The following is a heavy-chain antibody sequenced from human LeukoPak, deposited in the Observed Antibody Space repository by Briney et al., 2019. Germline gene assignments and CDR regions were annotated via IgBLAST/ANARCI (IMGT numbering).Heavy chain of an antibody. D-gene: IGHD1-26*01. Sequence: KPSETLSLTCAVYGGSFSGYYWSWIRQPPGKGLEWIGEINHSGSTNYNPSLKSRVTISVDTSKNQFSLKLSSVTAADTAVYYCARGRSGSYSAIYYYYGMDVWGQGTTVTVSS. CDR3: ARGRSGSYSAIYYYYGMDV. V-gene: IGHV4-34*01. CDR1: GGSFSGYY. CDR2: INHSGST. J-gene: IGHJ6*02.